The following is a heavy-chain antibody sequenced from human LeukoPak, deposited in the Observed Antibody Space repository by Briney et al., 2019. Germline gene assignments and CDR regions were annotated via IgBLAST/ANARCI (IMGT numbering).Heavy chain of an antibody. CDR2: IYYRGST. CDR1: GGSISSYY. J-gene: IGHJ6*02. V-gene: IGHV4-59*01. Sequence: PSETLSLTCTVSGGSISSYYWSWIRQPPGKGLEWIGYIYYRGSTNYNPSLKSRVTISVDTSKNQFSLKLSSVTAADTAVYYCARDNWNYGSSMDVWGQGTTVTVSS. CDR3: ARDNWNYGSSMDV. D-gene: IGHD1-7*01.